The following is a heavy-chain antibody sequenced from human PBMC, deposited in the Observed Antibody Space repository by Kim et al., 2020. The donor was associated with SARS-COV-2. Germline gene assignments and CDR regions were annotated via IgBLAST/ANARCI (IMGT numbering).Heavy chain of an antibody. CDR1: GFTFSSYG. Sequence: GGSLRLSCAASGFTFSSYGMHWVRQAPGKGLEWVAVISYDGSNKYYADSVKGRFTISRDNSKNTLYLQMNSLRAEDTAVYYCARVEGLLDAFDIWGQGTMVTVSS. V-gene: IGHV3-33*05. CDR3: ARVEGLLDAFDI. CDR2: ISYDGSNK. J-gene: IGHJ3*02. D-gene: IGHD3-22*01.